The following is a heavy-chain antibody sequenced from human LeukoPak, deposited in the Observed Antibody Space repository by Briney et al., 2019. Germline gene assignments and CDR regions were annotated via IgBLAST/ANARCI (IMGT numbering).Heavy chain of an antibody. CDR1: GFTFSSYW. V-gene: IGHV3-74*01. J-gene: IGHJ4*02. D-gene: IGHD6-13*01. CDR3: ARGIAAAGGPGDY. Sequence: PGGSLRLSCAASGFTFSSYWMHWVRQAPGKGLVWVSRINSDGSSTSYADSVKGRFTISRDNAKNTLYLQMNSLRAEDTAVYYCARGIAAAGGPGDYWGQGTLVTVSS. CDR2: INSDGSST.